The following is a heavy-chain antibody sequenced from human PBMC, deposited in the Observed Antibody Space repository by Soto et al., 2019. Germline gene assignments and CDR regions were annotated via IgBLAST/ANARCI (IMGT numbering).Heavy chain of an antibody. J-gene: IGHJ6*02. CDR1: GGSISSGAYY. V-gene: IGHV4-31*03. Sequence: SLTCTVSGGSISSGAYYWSWMRQHPGKGLEWIGYIYNSGSSYYNPSLKSRVTISVDTSKNQFSLKLSSVTAADTAVYYCARVSYGMDVWGQGTTVTVSS. CDR2: IYNSGSS. CDR3: ARVSYGMDV.